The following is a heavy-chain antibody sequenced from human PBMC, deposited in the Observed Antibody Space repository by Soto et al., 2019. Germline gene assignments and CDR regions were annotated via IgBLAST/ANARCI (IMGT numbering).Heavy chain of an antibody. CDR3: ARDEVVDVLLWFGELSRNYYYYGMDV. J-gene: IGHJ6*02. CDR2: ISSSSSTI. Sequence: GGSLRLSCAASGFTFSSYSMNWVRQAPGKGLEWVSYISSSSSTIYYADSVKGRFTISRDNAKNSLYLQMNSLRDEDTAVYYCARDEVVDVLLWFGELSRNYYYYGMDVWGQGTTVTVSS. CDR1: GFTFSSYS. D-gene: IGHD3-10*01. V-gene: IGHV3-48*02.